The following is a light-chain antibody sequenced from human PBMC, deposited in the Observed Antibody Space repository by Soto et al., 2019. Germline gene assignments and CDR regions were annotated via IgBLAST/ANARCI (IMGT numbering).Light chain of an antibody. CDR1: QAIGSW. J-gene: IGKJ4*01. V-gene: IGKV1-12*01. CDR3: QQTNPFPLT. Sequence: DIQMTQSPSSVSASVGDTVTITCRASQAIGSWLAWHPQKPGKAPKLLVYSASTLQSGVPSRFSGSGSGTDFTLTSSGLQPEDFETYFCQQTNPFPLTFGGGTKVEIK. CDR2: SAS.